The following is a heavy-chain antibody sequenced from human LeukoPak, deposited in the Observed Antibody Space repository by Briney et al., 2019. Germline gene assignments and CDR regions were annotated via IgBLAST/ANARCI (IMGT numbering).Heavy chain of an antibody. CDR3: ARRVGGTSEAPPLDY. J-gene: IGHJ4*02. Sequence: GGSLRLSCAASGFTFSSYSMNWVRQAPGKGLEWVSSISSSSSYIYYADSVRGRFTISRDNSKNTLYLQMNSLRAEDTAVYYCARRVGGTSEAPPLDYWGQGTLVTVSS. CDR1: GFTFSSYS. D-gene: IGHD1-26*01. V-gene: IGHV3-21*01. CDR2: ISSSSSYI.